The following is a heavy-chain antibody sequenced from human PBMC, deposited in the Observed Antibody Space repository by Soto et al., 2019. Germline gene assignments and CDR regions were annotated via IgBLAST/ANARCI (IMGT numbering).Heavy chain of an antibody. CDR3: ARGRYGDY. V-gene: IGHV1-18*01. CDR1: GYGFTTYG. D-gene: IGHD1-1*01. CDR2: ISAHNGNT. Sequence: QVHLVQSGAEVKKPGASVKVSCKGSGYGFTTYGITWVRQAPGQGLEWMAWISAHNGNTNYAQKLQGRVTGTRDTSTSTAYMALRSLRSDDTAVYYCARGRYGDYWGQGALVTVSS. J-gene: IGHJ4*02.